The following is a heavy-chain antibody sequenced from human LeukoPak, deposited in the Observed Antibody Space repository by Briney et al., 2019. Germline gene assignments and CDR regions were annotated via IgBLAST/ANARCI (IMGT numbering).Heavy chain of an antibody. J-gene: IGHJ4*02. D-gene: IGHD3-22*01. V-gene: IGHV3-73*01. CDR3: ASDRSLIASLYYFDN. CDR2: IQTKANNYAT. Sequence: PGGSLRLSCAASGFTFSDSDIHWVRQASGKRLEWVGRIQTKANNYATAYAASLKGRFTVSRDDSKNTAYLQMNSLRTEDTAVYYCASDRSLIASLYYFDNWGQGTLVTVSS. CDR1: GFTFSDSD.